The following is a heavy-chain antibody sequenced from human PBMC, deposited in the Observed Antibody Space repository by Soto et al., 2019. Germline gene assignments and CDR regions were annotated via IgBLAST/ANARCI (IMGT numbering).Heavy chain of an antibody. CDR1: GFTFSTYG. V-gene: IGHV3-30*18. J-gene: IGHJ4*02. Sequence: QVQLVESGGGVVQPGRSLRLSCAASGFTFSTYGMHWVRQAPGKGLEWVAGISYGGSNKHYADSVKGRLTISRDNSKNTLYLHMSSLRDEDTAVYYCAKDTYYYDSTGYYVFDDWGQGTLVTVSS. CDR2: ISYGGSNK. CDR3: AKDTYYYDSTGYYVFDD. D-gene: IGHD3-22*01.